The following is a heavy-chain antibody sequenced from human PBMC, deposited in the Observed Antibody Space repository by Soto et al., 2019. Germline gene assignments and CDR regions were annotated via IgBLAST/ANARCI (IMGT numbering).Heavy chain of an antibody. CDR3: ARDTASKDSDSHSYYHRFDS. J-gene: IGHJ5*01. CDR1: GDSINTDYY. CDR2: IYYTAGT. D-gene: IGHD3-22*01. V-gene: IGHV4-30-4*01. Sequence: SETLSLTCAVAGDSINTDYYWSCIRQPPGKCLEWIGHIYYTAGTFYSPSLKSRLALSVDTSKNQFSLRLSSVTAAETDVYYCARDTASKDSDSHSYYHRFDSWGQGALVTVSS.